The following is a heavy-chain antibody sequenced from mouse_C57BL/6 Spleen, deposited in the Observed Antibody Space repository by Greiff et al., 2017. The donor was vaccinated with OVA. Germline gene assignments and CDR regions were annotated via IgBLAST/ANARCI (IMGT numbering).Heavy chain of an antibody. J-gene: IGHJ2*01. V-gene: IGHV1-76*01. CDR2: IYPGSGNT. CDR1: GYTFTDYY. D-gene: IGHD2-5*01. CDR3: ARDYSNFYFDY. Sequence: VKLMESGAELVRPGASVKLSCKASGYTFTDYYINWVKQRPGQGLEWIARIYPGSGNTYYNEKFKGKATLTAEKSSSTAYMQLSSLTSEDSAVYFCARDYSNFYFDYWGQGTTLTVSS.